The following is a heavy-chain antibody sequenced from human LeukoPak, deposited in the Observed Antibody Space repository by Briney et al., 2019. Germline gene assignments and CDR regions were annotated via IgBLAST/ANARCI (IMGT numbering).Heavy chain of an antibody. Sequence: ASVKVSCKASGYTFTGYYMHWVRQAPGQGLEWMGWINPNSGGTNYAQKFQGRVTMTRDTSISTAYMELSKLRSDDTAVYYCARVKQQLPYFDYWGQGTLVTVSS. CDR3: ARVKQQLPYFDY. CDR1: GYTFTGYY. D-gene: IGHD6-13*01. CDR2: INPNSGGT. V-gene: IGHV1-2*02. J-gene: IGHJ4*02.